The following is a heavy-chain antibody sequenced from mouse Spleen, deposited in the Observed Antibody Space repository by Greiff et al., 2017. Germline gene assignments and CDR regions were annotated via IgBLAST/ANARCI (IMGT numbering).Heavy chain of an antibody. D-gene: IGHD2-3*01. CDR2: ISDGGSYT. V-gene: IGHV5-4*02. CDR1: GFTFSDYY. CDR3: AREDDGYYMEAWFAY. J-gene: IGHJ3*01. Sequence: EVQLQESGGGLVKPGGSLKLSCAASGFTFSDYYMYWVRQTPEKRLEWVATISDGGSYTYYPDSVKGRFTISRDNAKNNLYLQMSSLKSEDTAMYYCAREDDGYYMEAWFAYWGQGTLVTVSA.